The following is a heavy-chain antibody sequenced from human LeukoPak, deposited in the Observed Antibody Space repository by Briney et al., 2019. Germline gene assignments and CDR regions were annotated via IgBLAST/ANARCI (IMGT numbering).Heavy chain of an antibody. CDR1: GGSVSSGSYY. CDR2: IYYSGST. Sequence: PSETLSLTCTVSGGSVSSGSYYWSWIRQPPGKGLEWIGYIYYSGSTNYNPSLKSRVTISVDTSKNQFSLKLSSVTAADTAVYYCARGGYYDSSGYLFDYWGQGTLVTVSS. D-gene: IGHD3-22*01. J-gene: IGHJ4*02. V-gene: IGHV4-61*01. CDR3: ARGGYYDSSGYLFDY.